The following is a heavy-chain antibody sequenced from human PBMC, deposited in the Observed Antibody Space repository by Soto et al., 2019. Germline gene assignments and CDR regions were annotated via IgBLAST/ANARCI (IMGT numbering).Heavy chain of an antibody. CDR3: ARSTVVVPAAPPV. V-gene: IGHV4-34*01. Sequence: QVQLQQWGAGLLKPSETLSLTCAVYGGSFSGYYWSWIRQPPGKGLEWIGEINHSGSTNYNPSLKSRVTISVDTSKNQFPLKLSSVTAADTAVYYCARSTVVVPAAPPVWGQGTLVTVSA. CDR2: INHSGST. J-gene: IGHJ4*02. D-gene: IGHD2-2*01. CDR1: GGSFSGYY.